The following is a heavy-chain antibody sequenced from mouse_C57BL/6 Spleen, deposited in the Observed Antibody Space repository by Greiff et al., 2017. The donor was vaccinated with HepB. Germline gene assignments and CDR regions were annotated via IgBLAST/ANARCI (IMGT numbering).Heavy chain of an antibody. Sequence: VQLKESGPELVKPGASVKISCKASGYAFSSSWMNWVKQRPGKGLEWIGRIYPGDGDTNYNGKFKGKATLTADKSSSTAYMQLSSLTSEDSAVYFCARTSLLLWYFDVWGTGTTVTVSS. D-gene: IGHD6-1*01. CDR2: IYPGDGDT. CDR3: ARTSLLLWYFDV. J-gene: IGHJ1*03. CDR1: GYAFSSSW. V-gene: IGHV1-82*01.